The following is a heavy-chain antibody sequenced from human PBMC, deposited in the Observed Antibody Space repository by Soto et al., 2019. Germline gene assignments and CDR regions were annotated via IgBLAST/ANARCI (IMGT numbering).Heavy chain of an antibody. CDR1: EYTFTTYT. CDR2: INVGNGNR. D-gene: IGHD3-10*01. V-gene: IGHV1-3*05. CDR3: ARGGEQLLFDYVDY. Sequence: QVQLVQSGAEEKKPGASVKVSCKASEYTFTTYTMHWVRQAPGQRLEWVGWINVGNGNRQYSQKFQGRVTITRDTSASTAYMELSNLRSEDTAVYYCARGGEQLLFDYVDYWGQGTLVTVSS. J-gene: IGHJ4*02.